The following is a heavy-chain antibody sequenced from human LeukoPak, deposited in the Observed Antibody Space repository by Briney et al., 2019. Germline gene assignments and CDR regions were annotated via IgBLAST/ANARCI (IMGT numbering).Heavy chain of an antibody. CDR1: GDSVSSNVAA. D-gene: IGHD5-18*01. Sequence: SQTLSLTCAISGDSVSSNVAAWNWIRQSPSRGLEWLGRTYYRSKWSNDFAVSVKSRITIQPDTSENQFSLQLNSVTPEDTAVYYCAGAYLYSYGPGADYWGQGTLVTVSS. CDR2: TYYRSKWSN. CDR3: AGAYLYSYGPGADY. V-gene: IGHV6-1*01. J-gene: IGHJ4*02.